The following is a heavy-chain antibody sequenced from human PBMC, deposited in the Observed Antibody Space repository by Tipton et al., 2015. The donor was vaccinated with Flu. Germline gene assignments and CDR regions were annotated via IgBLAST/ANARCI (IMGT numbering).Heavy chain of an antibody. CDR3: ASFISEYNWNYGEGLDY. V-gene: IGHV4-38-2*02. J-gene: IGHJ4*02. CDR2: IYHSGST. Sequence: TLSLTCTVSGYSISSGYYWGWIRQPPGKGLEWIGSIYHSGSTYYNPSLNSRVTISVDTSKNQFSLKLSSVTAADTAVYYCASFISEYNWNYGEGLDYWGQGTLVTVSS. D-gene: IGHD1-7*01. CDR1: GYSISSGYY.